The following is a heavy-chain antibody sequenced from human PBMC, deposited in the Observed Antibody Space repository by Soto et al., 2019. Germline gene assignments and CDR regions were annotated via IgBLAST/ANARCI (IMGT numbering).Heavy chain of an antibody. CDR2: INHNSGGT. J-gene: IGHJ4*02. CDR1: GFEIAVNS. CDR3: ARVQVAYDNSGHAVDY. Sequence: KVTSKASGFEIAVNSRWWVQQAPGQGLEWMGWINHNSGGTNYAQKFPGSVTTTRDKSISTAYMEVSRLRSVVTAVYYCARVQVAYDNSGHAVDYWGQGTLVTVSS. D-gene: IGHD3-22*01. V-gene: IGHV1-2*02.